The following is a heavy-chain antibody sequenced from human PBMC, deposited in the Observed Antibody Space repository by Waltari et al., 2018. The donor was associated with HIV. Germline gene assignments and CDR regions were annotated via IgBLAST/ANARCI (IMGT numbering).Heavy chain of an antibody. CDR3: ARHLWTGGIAAAGDNWFDP. V-gene: IGHV4-39*01. D-gene: IGHD6-13*01. CDR2: IYYSGST. CDR1: GGSISSSSYY. Sequence: QLQLQESGPGLVKPSETLSLTCTVSGGSISSSSYYWGWIRQPPGKGLEWIGSIYYSGSTHYNPSLKSRVPISVDTSKNQFSLKLSAVTAADTAVYYCARHLWTGGIAAAGDNWFDPWGQGTLVTVSS. J-gene: IGHJ5*02.